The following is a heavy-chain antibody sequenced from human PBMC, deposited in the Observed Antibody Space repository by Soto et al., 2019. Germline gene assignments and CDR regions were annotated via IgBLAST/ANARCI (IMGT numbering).Heavy chain of an antibody. J-gene: IGHJ6*02. V-gene: IGHV3-23*01. D-gene: IGHD6-13*01. CDR1: GFTFSSYS. CDR2: ISGSGGST. Sequence: GGALRISCAASGFTFSSYSMSWGRQAPGEGLEWVSAISGSGGSTYYADSVKGRFTISRDNSKNTLYLQMNSLRAEDTAVYYCAKDTAAAGTYYYYYYGMDVWGQGTTVTVSS. CDR3: AKDTAAAGTYYYYYYGMDV.